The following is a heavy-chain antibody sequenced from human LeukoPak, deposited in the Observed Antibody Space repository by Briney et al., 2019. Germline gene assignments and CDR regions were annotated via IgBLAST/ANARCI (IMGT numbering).Heavy chain of an antibody. CDR3: ARDKNWFDP. CDR1: GGSISSSSYY. CDR2: IYYSGST. J-gene: IGHJ5*02. V-gene: IGHV4-39*07. Sequence: SETLSLTCTVSGGSISSSSYYWGWIRQPPGKGLEWIGSIYYSGSTYYNPSLKSRVTMSVDTSKNQFSLKLSSVTAADTAVYYCARDKNWFDPWGQGTLVTVSS.